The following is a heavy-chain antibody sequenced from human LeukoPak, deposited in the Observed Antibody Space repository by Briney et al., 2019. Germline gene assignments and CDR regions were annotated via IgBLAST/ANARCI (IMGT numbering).Heavy chain of an antibody. CDR3: ATEFWGSYNY. D-gene: IGHD7-27*01. CDR1: GFTFSNAW. Sequence: KTGGSLRLSCAASGFTFSNAWMNWVRQAPGKGLEWVGRIERKTDGGTTDYAAPVKGRFTISRDDSKNTLYLQMNSLKTEDTAVYYCATEFWGSYNYWGQGTLVTVSS. CDR2: IERKTDGGTT. J-gene: IGHJ4*02. V-gene: IGHV3-15*04.